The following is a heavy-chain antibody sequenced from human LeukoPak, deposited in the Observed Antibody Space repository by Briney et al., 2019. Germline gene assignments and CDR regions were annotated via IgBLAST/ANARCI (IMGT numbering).Heavy chain of an antibody. V-gene: IGHV4-39*01. D-gene: IGHD2-2*03. CDR2: IYY. CDR1: GVSIRSTSYY. CDR3: ANGYFVHTFDF. Sequence: SETLSLTCTVSGVSIRSTSYYWGWIRQPPGKGLEWIGSIYYNPSLKTRVTISIDTSKNQFSLKLTSVTAADTAIFYCANGYFVHTFDFWGQGTLGTVSS. J-gene: IGHJ4*02.